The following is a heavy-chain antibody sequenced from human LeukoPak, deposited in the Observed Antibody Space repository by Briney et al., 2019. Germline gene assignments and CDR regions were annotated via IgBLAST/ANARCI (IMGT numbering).Heavy chain of an antibody. D-gene: IGHD4-17*01. CDR1: GGSISSYYY. V-gene: IGHV4-59*12. J-gene: IGHJ4*02. CDR3: ARDRSDYGLYYFDY. Sequence: SETLSLTCTVSGGSISSYYYWSWIRQPPGKGLEWIGYIQYSGSTDYNPSLKSRVTISVDTSKNQFSLKLSSVTAADTAVYYCARDRSDYGLYYFDYWGQGTLVTVSS. CDR2: IQYSGST.